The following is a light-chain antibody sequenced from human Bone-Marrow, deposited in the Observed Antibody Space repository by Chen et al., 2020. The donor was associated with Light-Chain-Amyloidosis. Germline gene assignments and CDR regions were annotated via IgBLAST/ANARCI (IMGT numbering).Light chain of an antibody. CDR3: QVWDRSSDRPV. CDR1: NIGSTS. J-gene: IGLJ3*02. V-gene: IGLV3-21*02. CDR2: DDS. Sequence: SYVPTPPSSVSVAPGQTAPIARGGNNIGSTSVHWYQQTPGQAPLLVVYDDSDRPSGIPERLAGSNSGNTATLTISRVEAGDEADYYCQVWDRSSDRPVFGGGTKLTVL.